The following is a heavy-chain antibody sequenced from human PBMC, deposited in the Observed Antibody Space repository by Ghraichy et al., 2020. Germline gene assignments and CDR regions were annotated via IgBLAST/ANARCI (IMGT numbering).Heavy chain of an antibody. J-gene: IGHJ6*02. D-gene: IGHD2-2*02. CDR1: GGTFSSYA. CDR3: ARYCSSTSCYTMRNGMDV. V-gene: IGHV1-69*13. CDR2: IIPIFGTA. Sequence: SAKVSCKASGGTFSSYAISWVRQAPGQGLEWMGGIIPIFGTANYAQKFQGRVTITADESTSTAYMELSSLRSEDTAVYYCARYCSSTSCYTMRNGMDVWGQGTTVTVSS.